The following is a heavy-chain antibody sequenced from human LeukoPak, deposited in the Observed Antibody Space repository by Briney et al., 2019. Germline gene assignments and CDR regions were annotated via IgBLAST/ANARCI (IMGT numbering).Heavy chain of an antibody. D-gene: IGHD3-3*01. Sequence: SETLSLTCAVTGDSISSSDWWSWVRQPPGKGLEWIGEISQSGTTNYNSSLKSRVTISVDTSKNQFSLKLSSVTAADTAVYYCARGDKDFWSGYYVDYWGQGTLVTVSS. CDR1: GDSISSSDW. CDR2: ISQSGTT. J-gene: IGHJ4*02. V-gene: IGHV4-4*02. CDR3: ARGDKDFWSGYYVDY.